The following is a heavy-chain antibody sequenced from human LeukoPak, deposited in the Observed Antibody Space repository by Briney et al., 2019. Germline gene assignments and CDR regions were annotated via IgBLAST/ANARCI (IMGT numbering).Heavy chain of an antibody. CDR3: ASMDFWSGYPFDY. CDR2: ISSSGSTI. J-gene: IGHJ4*02. V-gene: IGHV3-11*01. Sequence: MTGGSLRLSCAASGFTISDYYISWIRQAPGKGLEWVSYISSSGSTIYYADSVKGRFTISRDNAKNSLYLQMNSLRAEDTAVYYCASMDFWSGYPFDYWGQGTLVTVSS. D-gene: IGHD3-3*01. CDR1: GFTISDYY.